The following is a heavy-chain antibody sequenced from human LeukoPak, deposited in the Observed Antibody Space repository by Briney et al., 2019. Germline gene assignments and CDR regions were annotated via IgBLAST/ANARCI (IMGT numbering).Heavy chain of an antibody. D-gene: IGHD2-21*02. Sequence: GESLKISCKVSGYSFTNYWIGWVRQMPGKGLELMGVIYPGDSATRYSPSFQGQVAISVDKSIRTAYLQWSSLKASDIAMYYCARLPYCGGDCYPNWFDTWGQGTLVTVSS. J-gene: IGHJ5*02. CDR2: IYPGDSAT. CDR1: GYSFTNYW. V-gene: IGHV5-51*01. CDR3: ARLPYCGGDCYPNWFDT.